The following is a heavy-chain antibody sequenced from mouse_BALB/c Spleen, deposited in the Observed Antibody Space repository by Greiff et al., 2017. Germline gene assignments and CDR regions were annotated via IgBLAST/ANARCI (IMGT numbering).Heavy chain of an antibody. CDR1: GYTFTSYV. Sequence: VQLQQSGPELVKPGASVKMSCKASGYTFTSYVMHWVKQKPGQGLEWIGYINPYNDGTKYNEKFKGKATLTSDKSSSTAYMELSSLTSEDSAVYYWARKSMVTSYAMDYWGQGTSVTVSS. CDR2: INPYNDGT. J-gene: IGHJ4*01. V-gene: IGHV1-14*01. D-gene: IGHD2-10*02. CDR3: ARKSMVTSYAMDY.